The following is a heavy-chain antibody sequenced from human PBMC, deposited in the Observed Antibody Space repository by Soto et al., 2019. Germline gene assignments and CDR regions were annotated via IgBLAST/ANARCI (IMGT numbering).Heavy chain of an antibody. V-gene: IGHV3-48*02. D-gene: IGHD2-15*01. CDR3: ARDHCSGGSCYGGIDYYYYGMDV. Sequence: TGGSLRLSCAASGFTFSSYSMNWVRQAPGKGLEWVSYISSSSSTIYYADSVKGRFTISRDNAKNSLYLQMNSLRDEDTAVYYCARDHCSGGSCYGGIDYYYYGMDVWGQGTTVTVSS. J-gene: IGHJ6*02. CDR1: GFTFSSYS. CDR2: ISSSSSTI.